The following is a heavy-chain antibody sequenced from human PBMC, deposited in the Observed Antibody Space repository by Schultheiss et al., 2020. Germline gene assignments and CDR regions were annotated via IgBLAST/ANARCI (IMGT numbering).Heavy chain of an antibody. Sequence: SGPTLVKPTQTLTLTCTFSGFSLSTSGMCVSWIRQPPGKALEWLAHIFSNDEKSYSTSLKSRLTISKDTSKSQVVLTMTNMDPVDTATYYCARMWAEAYCGGDCYSGYYFDYWGQGTLVTVSS. CDR2: IFSNDEK. V-gene: IGHV2-26*01. CDR3: ARMWAEAYCGGDCYSGYYFDY. J-gene: IGHJ4*02. D-gene: IGHD2-21*02. CDR1: GFSLSTSGMC.